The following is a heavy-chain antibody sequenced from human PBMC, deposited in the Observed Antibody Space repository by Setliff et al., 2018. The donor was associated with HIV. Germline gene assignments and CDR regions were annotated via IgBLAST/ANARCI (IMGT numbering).Heavy chain of an antibody. CDR1: GLTFSNCG. CDR2: IRSDGSNK. CDR3: AKDIGVWDYGGNFLLREYFQH. D-gene: IGHD4-17*01. V-gene: IGHV3-30*02. J-gene: IGHJ1*01. Sequence: PGGSLRLSCATSGLTFSNCGMHWVRQAPGKGLEWVASIRSDGSNKYYADSVTGRFTISRDDSKNTLYLQMNSLRAEDTAVYYCAKDIGVWDYGGNFLLREYFQHWGQGTLVTVSS.